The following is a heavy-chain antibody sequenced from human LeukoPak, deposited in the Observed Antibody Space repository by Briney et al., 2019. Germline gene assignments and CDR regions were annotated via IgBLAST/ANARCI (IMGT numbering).Heavy chain of an antibody. CDR1: RFTFTDAW. V-gene: IGHV3-15*01. J-gene: IGHJ4*02. CDR3: TTVSHFYL. D-gene: IGHD2/OR15-2a*01. CDR2: IKNGGTT. Sequence: GGSLRLSCAASRFTFTDAWLSWVRQAPGKGLEWVGRIKNGGTTDYAAPVEGRFTISRDDSKATLYLQMNSLKTEDTAMYYCTTVSHFYLGGQGTLVTVSS.